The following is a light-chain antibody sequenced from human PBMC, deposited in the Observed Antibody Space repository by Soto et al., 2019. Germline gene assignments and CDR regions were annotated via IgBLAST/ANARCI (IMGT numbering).Light chain of an antibody. CDR3: SSYTSSSTLVV. V-gene: IGLV2-14*01. J-gene: IGLJ2*01. CDR2: EVS. CDR1: SSDVGGYNY. Sequence: QSALTQPASGSGSPGQSITISCTGTSSDVGGYNYVSWYQQHPGKAPKLMIYEVSNRPSGVSNRFSGSKSGNTASLTISGLQAEDEADYYCSSYTSSSTLVVFGGGTKVTVL.